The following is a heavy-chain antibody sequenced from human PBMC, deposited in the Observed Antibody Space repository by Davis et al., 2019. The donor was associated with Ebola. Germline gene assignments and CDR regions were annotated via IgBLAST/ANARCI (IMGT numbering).Heavy chain of an antibody. CDR3: TSTTDPFDY. V-gene: IGHV3-73*01. D-gene: IGHD4-17*01. J-gene: IGHJ4*02. CDR1: GLTFGGPA. Sequence: GGSLRPSCQASGLTFGGPAMHCVRHASGKGLEWVGRIRSKANSYATAYAASVKGRFTISRDDSKNTAYLQMNSLKTEDTAVYYCTSTTDPFDYWGQGTLVTVSS. CDR2: IRSKANSYAT.